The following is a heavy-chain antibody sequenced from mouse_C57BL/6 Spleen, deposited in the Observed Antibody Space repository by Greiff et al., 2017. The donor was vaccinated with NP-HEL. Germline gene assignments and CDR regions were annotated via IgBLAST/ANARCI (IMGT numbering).Heavy chain of an antibody. J-gene: IGHJ2*01. V-gene: IGHV1-15*01. D-gene: IGHD1-1*01. Sequence: LVESGAELVRPGASVTLSCKASGYTFTDYEMHWVKQTPVHGLEWIGAIDPETGGTAYNQKFKGKAILTADKSSSTAYMELRSLTSEDSAVYYCTRDSNYYGSSTSDYWGQGTTLTVSS. CDR2: IDPETGGT. CDR1: GYTFTDYE. CDR3: TRDSNYYGSSTSDY.